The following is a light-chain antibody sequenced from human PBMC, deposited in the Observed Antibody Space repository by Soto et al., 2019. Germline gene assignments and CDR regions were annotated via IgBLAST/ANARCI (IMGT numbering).Light chain of an antibody. CDR3: QQYNKRVT. V-gene: IGKV3-15*01. Sequence: EIVMTQSPATLSVSPGETATLSCRASQSVSSNLAWYQQKRGQAPRLLIYGASTRATGIPARFIGSGSGTDFTLTINSLQLEDFAVYYCQQYNKRVTFGPGTKVDLK. J-gene: IGKJ3*01. CDR1: QSVSSN. CDR2: GAS.